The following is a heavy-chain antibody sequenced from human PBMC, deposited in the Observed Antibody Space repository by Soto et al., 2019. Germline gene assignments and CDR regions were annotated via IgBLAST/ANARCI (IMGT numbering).Heavy chain of an antibody. J-gene: IGHJ4*02. D-gene: IGHD2-15*01. CDR3: ARVGRDPIDY. Sequence: GGSLRLSCAASGFSFVNYAMNWVRQAPGKGLEWVSGLSGSGTSTYYADSVKGRFTISRDNAKNSLYLQMNSLRAEDTAVYYCARVGRDPIDYWGQGTLVTVSS. CDR1: GFSFVNYA. V-gene: IGHV3-23*01. CDR2: LSGSGTST.